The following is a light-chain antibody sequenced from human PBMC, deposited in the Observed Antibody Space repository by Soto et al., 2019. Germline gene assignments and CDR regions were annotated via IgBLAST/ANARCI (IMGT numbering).Light chain of an antibody. V-gene: IGKV3-20*01. CDR2: GAS. CDR1: QSVSSSY. CDR3: QRYGSSRPWT. Sequence: EIVLTQSPGTLSLSPGAIATLSCRASQSVSSSYLAWYQQKPGQAPRLLIYGASSRATGIPDRFSGSGSGTDFTLTISRLEPADFAVYYCQRYGSSRPWTFGQGTKVDIK. J-gene: IGKJ1*01.